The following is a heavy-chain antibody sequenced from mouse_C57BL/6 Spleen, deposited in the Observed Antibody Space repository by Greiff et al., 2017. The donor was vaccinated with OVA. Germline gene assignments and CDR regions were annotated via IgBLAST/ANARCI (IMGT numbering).Heavy chain of an antibody. J-gene: IGHJ3*01. Sequence: VQLKESGGGLVKPGGSLKLSCAASGFTFSDYGMHWVRQAPEKGLEWVAYISSGSSTIYYADTVKGRFTISRDNAKNTLFLQMTSLRSEDTAMYYCARPYYYGSSYLAYWGQGTLVTVSA. CDR3: ARPYYYGSSYLAY. CDR2: ISSGSSTI. D-gene: IGHD1-1*01. V-gene: IGHV5-17*01. CDR1: GFTFSDYG.